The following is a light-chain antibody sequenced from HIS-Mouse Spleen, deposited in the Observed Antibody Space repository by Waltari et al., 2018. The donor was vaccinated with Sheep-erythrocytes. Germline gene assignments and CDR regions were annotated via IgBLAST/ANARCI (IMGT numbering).Light chain of an antibody. J-gene: IGLJ1*01. V-gene: IGLV2-11*01. Sequence: QSALTQPRSVSGSPGQSVTISFTGTSSDVGGYNYVSWYQQPPGKAPKLMIYDVSKRPSGVPDRFSGSQSGNPASLPISGLQAEDEADYSCCSYAGSYNHVFATGTKVTVL. CDR1: SSDVGGYNY. CDR2: DVS. CDR3: CSYAGSYNHV.